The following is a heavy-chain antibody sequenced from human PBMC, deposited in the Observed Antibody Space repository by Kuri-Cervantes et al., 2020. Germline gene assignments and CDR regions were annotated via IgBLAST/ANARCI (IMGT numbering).Heavy chain of an antibody. CDR1: GGSISSYY. D-gene: IGHD3-3*01. CDR3: ARGLHYDFWSGYYTPYGMDV. Sequence: GSLRLSCTVSGGSISSYYWSWIRQPPGKGLEWIGHIYYSGSTNYNPSLKSRVTISVDTSKNQFSLKLSSVTAADTAVYYCARGLHYDFWSGYYTPYGMDVWGQGTTVTVSS. J-gene: IGHJ6*02. CDR2: IYYSGST. V-gene: IGHV4-59*01.